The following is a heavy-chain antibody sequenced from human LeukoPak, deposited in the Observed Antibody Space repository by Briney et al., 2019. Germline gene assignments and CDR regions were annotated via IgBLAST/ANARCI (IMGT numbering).Heavy chain of an antibody. D-gene: IGHD3-22*01. Sequence: GGSLRLSCAASGFTFSNYGMHWVRQAPGKGLEWVAFIWYDGSNKYYADSVKGRFTISRDNSKNTLYLQMNSLRAEDTAVYYCAKNSPVGDSSGYYSASFNYWGQGTLVTVSS. CDR3: AKNSPVGDSSGYYSASFNY. CDR1: GFTFSNYG. J-gene: IGHJ4*02. CDR2: IWYDGSNK. V-gene: IGHV3-30*02.